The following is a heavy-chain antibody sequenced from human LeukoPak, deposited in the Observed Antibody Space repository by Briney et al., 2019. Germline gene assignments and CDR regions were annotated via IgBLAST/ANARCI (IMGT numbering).Heavy chain of an antibody. Sequence: SETLSLTCAVYGGSFSGYYWSWIRQPPGKGLEWIGEINHSGSTNYNPPLKSRVTISVDTSKNQFSLKLSSVTAADTAVYYCARAMGAVVPAAIGYWGQGTLVTVSS. CDR2: INHSGST. CDR3: ARAMGAVVPAAIGY. V-gene: IGHV4-34*01. J-gene: IGHJ4*02. CDR1: GGSFSGYY. D-gene: IGHD2-2*02.